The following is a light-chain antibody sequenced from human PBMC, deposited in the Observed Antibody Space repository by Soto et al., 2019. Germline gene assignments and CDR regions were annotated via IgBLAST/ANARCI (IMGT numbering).Light chain of an antibody. Sequence: EIVLTQSPGTLSVSPGERATLSCRASQSISSSFLAWYQQKPGQAPRLLVYGGSYRATGLPDRFSVGGSGTDFTLTISRLQPEDFAVYFCQQYCTSPRTFGQGTKLEIK. V-gene: IGKV3-20*01. J-gene: IGKJ2*01. CDR2: GGS. CDR1: QSISSSF. CDR3: QQYCTSPRT.